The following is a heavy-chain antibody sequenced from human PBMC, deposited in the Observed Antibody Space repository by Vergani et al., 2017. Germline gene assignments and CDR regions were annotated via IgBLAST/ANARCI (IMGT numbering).Heavy chain of an antibody. V-gene: IGHV1-46*01. CDR2: INPSGGST. D-gene: IGHD2-2*01. CDR3: AKDSRYCIRTSCYVGRDWYDP. J-gene: IGHJ5*02. CDR1: GYTFTSYY. Sequence: QVQLVQSGAEVKKPGASVKVSCKASGYTFTSYYMHLVRQAPGQGLEWMGIINPSGGSTSYAQKFQGRVTMTRDTSTSTVYMELSSLRSEDTAVYYCAKDSRYCIRTSCYVGRDWYDPWGQGTLVTVSS.